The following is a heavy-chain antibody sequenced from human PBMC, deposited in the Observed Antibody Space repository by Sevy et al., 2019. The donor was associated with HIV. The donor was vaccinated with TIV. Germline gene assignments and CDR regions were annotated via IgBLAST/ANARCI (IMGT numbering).Heavy chain of an antibody. J-gene: IGHJ5*02. D-gene: IGHD2-2*01. Sequence: SETLSLTCAVHDGSFSGYYWNWIRQLPGKGLEWIGEINESGITYYNPSLKSRVTISVDTSKKQFSLKLNSVTAVDSAVYFCARSPPVVVVPGALSWLDPWGQGTLVTVSS. CDR2: INESGIT. V-gene: IGHV4-34*01. CDR1: DGSFSGYY. CDR3: ARSPPVVVVPGALSWLDP.